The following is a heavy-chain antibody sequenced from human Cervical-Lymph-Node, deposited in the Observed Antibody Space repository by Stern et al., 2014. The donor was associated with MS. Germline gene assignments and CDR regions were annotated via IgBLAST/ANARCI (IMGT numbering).Heavy chain of an antibody. Sequence: QVQLVQSGAEVKKPGASVKVSCKASEYTFTYFFMHLVRQAPGQGLEWMGVINPSGGFTTYAQKFQGRVTMTRDTSTSTVYMELTSLTSEDTAVYYCASARNTAFDIWGQGTLVTVSS. CDR1: EYTFTYFF. J-gene: IGHJ3*02. CDR2: INPSGGFT. CDR3: ASARNTAFDI. V-gene: IGHV1-46*03.